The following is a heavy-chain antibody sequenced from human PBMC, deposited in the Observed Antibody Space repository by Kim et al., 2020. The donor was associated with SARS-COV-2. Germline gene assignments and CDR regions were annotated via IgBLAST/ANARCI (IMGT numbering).Heavy chain of an antibody. D-gene: IGHD5-12*01. CDR3: EKDRRLGYDPRPYYFDY. CDR1: GFTFSSYA. V-gene: IGHV3-23*01. CDR2: ISGSGGST. Sequence: GGSPRLSCAASGFTFSSYAMSWVRQAPGKGLEWVSAISGSGGSTYYADSVKGRFTISRDNSKNTLYLQMNSLRAEDTAVYYCEKDRRLGYDPRPYYFDYWGQGTLVTVSS. J-gene: IGHJ4*02.